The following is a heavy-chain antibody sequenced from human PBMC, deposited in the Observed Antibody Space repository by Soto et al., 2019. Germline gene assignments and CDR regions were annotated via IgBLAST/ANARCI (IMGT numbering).Heavy chain of an antibody. CDR1: GFTFGDYA. D-gene: IGHD5-12*01. V-gene: IGHV3-49*03. J-gene: IGHJ3*02. CDR2: IRSKAYGGTT. CDR3: TRVRDGYNTDAFDI. Sequence: GGSLRLSCTASGFTFGDYAMSWFRQAPGKGLEWVGFIRSKAYGGTTEYAASVKGRFTISRDDSKSIAYLQMNSLKTEDTAVYYCTRVRDGYNTDAFDIWGQGTMVTVSS.